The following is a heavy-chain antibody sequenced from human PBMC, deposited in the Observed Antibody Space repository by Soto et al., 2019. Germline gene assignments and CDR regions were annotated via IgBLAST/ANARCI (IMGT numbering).Heavy chain of an antibody. CDR2: INAGNGNT. Sequence: ASVKVSCKASGYTFTCYAMHWVRQAPGQRLEWMGWINAGNGNTKYSQKFQGRVTITRDTSASTAYMELSSLRSEDTAVYYCARDLPEVYAILEYYFDYWGQGTLVTVSS. J-gene: IGHJ4*02. D-gene: IGHD2-8*01. CDR1: GYTFTCYA. CDR3: ARDLPEVYAILEYYFDY. V-gene: IGHV1-3*01.